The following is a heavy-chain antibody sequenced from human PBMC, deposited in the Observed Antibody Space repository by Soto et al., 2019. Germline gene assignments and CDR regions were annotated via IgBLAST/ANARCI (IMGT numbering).Heavy chain of an antibody. D-gene: IGHD5-18*01. Sequence: ASVKVSCKASGYTFTSYYMHWVRQAPGQGLEWMGIINPSGGSTSYAQKFQGRVTMTRDTSTSTVYMELSSLRSEDTAVYYCARDPSYVDTAMVTMYYFDYWGQGTLVTVSS. CDR2: INPSGGST. J-gene: IGHJ4*02. CDR1: GYTFTSYY. CDR3: ARDPSYVDTAMVTMYYFDY. V-gene: IGHV1-46*01.